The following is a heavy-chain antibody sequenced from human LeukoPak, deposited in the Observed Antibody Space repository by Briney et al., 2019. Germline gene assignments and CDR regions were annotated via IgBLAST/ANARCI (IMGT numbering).Heavy chain of an antibody. V-gene: IGHV5-51*01. J-gene: IGHJ4*02. CDR2: IYPGDSDT. CDR3: ARHLTNSLLMVYAPGWELDY. CDR1: GYSFTSYW. D-gene: IGHD2-8*01. Sequence: GESLKISCKGSGYSFTSYWIGWVRQMPGKGLEWMGIIYPGDSDTRYSPSFQGQVTISADKSISTAYLQWSSLKASDTAMYYCARHLTNSLLMVYAPGWELDYWGQGTLVTVSS.